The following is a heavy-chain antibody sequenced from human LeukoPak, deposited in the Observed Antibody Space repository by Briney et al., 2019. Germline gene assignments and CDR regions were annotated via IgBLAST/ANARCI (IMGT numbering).Heavy chain of an antibody. Sequence: GGSLRLSCAASGFTFNNYEMNWVRQAPGKGLEWVSYINPSGSTLYYADSVKGRFTISRDNAKNTLYLQMNSLTAEDTAVYYCALEPGNYEGLGFFDYWGQGTLVTVSS. CDR3: ALEPGNYEGLGFFDY. CDR1: GFTFNNYE. V-gene: IGHV3-48*03. CDR2: INPSGSTL. J-gene: IGHJ4*02. D-gene: IGHD4-11*01.